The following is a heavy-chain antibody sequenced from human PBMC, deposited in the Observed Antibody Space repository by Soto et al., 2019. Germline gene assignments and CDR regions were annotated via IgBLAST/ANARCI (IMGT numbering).Heavy chain of an antibody. D-gene: IGHD2-15*01. J-gene: IGHJ6*02. CDR3: ASEYCSGGSCYYYGMDV. Sequence: PGGSLRLSCVASGIPVSSNYMTWVRQAPGKGLEWVSVIWYDGSNKYYADSVKGRFTISRDNSKNTLYLQMNSLRAEDTAVYYCASEYCSGGSCYYYGMDVWGQGTTVTVS. V-gene: IGHV3-33*08. CDR2: IWYDGSNK. CDR1: GIPVSSNY.